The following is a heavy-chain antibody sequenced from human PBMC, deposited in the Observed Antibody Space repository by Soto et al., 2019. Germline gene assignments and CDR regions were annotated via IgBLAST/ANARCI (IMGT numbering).Heavy chain of an antibody. CDR1: GFTFSSYA. Sequence: EVQLLESGGGLVQPGGSLRLSCAASGFTFSSYAMSWVRQAPGKGLEWVSAISGSGGSTYYADSVKGRFTISRDNSKNTLYLQMNSLRAEDTAVYYCANGYSSSSRAYYGMDVWGQGTTVTVSS. J-gene: IGHJ6*02. CDR3: ANGYSSSSRAYYGMDV. D-gene: IGHD6-6*01. V-gene: IGHV3-23*01. CDR2: ISGSGGST.